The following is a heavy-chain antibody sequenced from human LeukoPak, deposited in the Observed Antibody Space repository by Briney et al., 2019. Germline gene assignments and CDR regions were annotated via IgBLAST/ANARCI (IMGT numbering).Heavy chain of an antibody. D-gene: IGHD3-22*01. CDR3: ARALPYYYDSSGYRGHYYYYMDV. J-gene: IGHJ6*03. CDR1: GYTFTSYD. Sequence: GASVKVSCKASGYTFTSYDINWVRQATGQGLEWMGWMNPNSGNTGYAQKFQGRVTMTRNTSISTAYMELSSLRSEDTAVYYCARALPYYYDSSGYRGHYYYYMDVWGKGTTVTVSS. CDR2: MNPNSGNT. V-gene: IGHV1-8*01.